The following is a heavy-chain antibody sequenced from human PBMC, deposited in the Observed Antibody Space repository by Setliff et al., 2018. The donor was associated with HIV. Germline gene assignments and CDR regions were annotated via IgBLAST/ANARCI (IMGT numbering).Heavy chain of an antibody. CDR2: LYYSGTT. Sequence: SETLSLTCTVSGDSIGTYYWGWIRQPPGKGLEWIGSLYYSGTTYYNPSLKSRLTISVDTSKNQFSLKLSSVTAADTAVYYCARRTLITGYDYWGQGTLVTVSS. CDR3: ARRTLITGYDY. D-gene: IGHD3-16*01. J-gene: IGHJ4*02. V-gene: IGHV4-39*01. CDR1: GDSIGTYY.